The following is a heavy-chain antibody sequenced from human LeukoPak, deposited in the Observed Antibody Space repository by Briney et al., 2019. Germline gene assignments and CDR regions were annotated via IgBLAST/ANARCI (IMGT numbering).Heavy chain of an antibody. CDR3: AKGGHDFNPFYW. CDR2: IKGGGGDP. J-gene: IGHJ4*02. Sequence: GRSLRLSCAASGFTFSSYAMHWVRQAPGKGLEWVSSIKGGGGDPFYADSVKGRFTISRDNSKNTLFLQLNSLRAEDTAVYHCAKGGHDFNPFYWWGQGTLVTVSS. V-gene: IGHV3-23*01. D-gene: IGHD2-21*02. CDR1: GFTFSSYA.